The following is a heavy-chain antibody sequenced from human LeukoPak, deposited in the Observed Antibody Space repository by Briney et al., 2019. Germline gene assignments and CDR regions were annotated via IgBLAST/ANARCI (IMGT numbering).Heavy chain of an antibody. CDR2: ISYDGSNK. CDR3: ARIPGGTSYFFDY. V-gene: IGHV3-30*03. CDR1: GFTLSSYG. Sequence: GGSLRLSCAASGFTLSSYGMHWVRQAPGKGLEWVAVISYDGSNKYYADSVKGRFTISRDNAKNSLYLQMNSLRAEDTAVYYCARIPGGTSYFFDYWGQGTLVTVSS. D-gene: IGHD2-21*01. J-gene: IGHJ4*02.